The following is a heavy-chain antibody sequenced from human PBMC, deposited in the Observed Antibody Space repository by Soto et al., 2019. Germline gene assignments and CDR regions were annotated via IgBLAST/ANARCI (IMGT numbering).Heavy chain of an antibody. D-gene: IGHD7-27*01. CDR2: ISGSGSST. CDR3: AKAWGIDY. CDR1: GFRVSSYT. Sequence: PGWCLGLSCAASGFRVSSYTMSWVRPAPGKGLEWVSTISGSGSSTYSADSVKGRFTISRDNSKNTLYLQMNSLRVEDTAIYYCAKAWGIDYWGQGTLVTVSS. V-gene: IGHV3-23*01. J-gene: IGHJ4*02.